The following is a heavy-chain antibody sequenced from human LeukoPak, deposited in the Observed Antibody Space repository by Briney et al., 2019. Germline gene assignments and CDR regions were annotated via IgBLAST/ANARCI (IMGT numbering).Heavy chain of an antibody. Sequence: SETLSLTCTVSGRSISSYYWSWIRQPPGKGLEWIGYMYTSGSTNYNPSLKSRVTISVDTSKNQFSLKLSSVTAADTAVYYCTTSPPIVVVPAAILDYYYYYMDVSGKGTTVTVSS. CDR3: TTSPPIVVVPAAILDYYYYYMDV. V-gene: IGHV4-4*09. D-gene: IGHD2-2*02. J-gene: IGHJ6*03. CDR1: GRSISSYY. CDR2: MYTSGST.